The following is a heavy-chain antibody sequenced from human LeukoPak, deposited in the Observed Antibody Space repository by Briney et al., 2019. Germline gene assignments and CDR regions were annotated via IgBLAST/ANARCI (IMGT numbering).Heavy chain of an antibody. D-gene: IGHD3-22*01. CDR3: AREGYYDSSGYYSSWFDP. Sequence: EASVKVSCKASGGTFSSYAISWVRQAPGQGLEWMGGIIPIFGTANYAQKFQGRVTITTDESTSTAYMELSSLRSEDTAVYYCAREGYYDSSGYYSSWFDPGAREPWSPSPQ. J-gene: IGHJ5*02. CDR2: IIPIFGTA. V-gene: IGHV1-69*05. CDR1: GGTFSSYA.